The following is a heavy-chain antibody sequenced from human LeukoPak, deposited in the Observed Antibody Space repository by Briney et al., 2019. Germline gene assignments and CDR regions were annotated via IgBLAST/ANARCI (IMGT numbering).Heavy chain of an antibody. CDR2: ISSSSSYI. CDR1: GFTFSSYS. D-gene: IGHD1-26*01. Sequence: PGGSLRLSCAASGFTFSSYSMDWVRQAPGKGLEWVSSISSSSSYIYYADSVKGRFTISRDNAKNSLYLQMNSLRAEDTAVYYCARDENSGSYYYYYYYMDVWGKGTTVTVSS. J-gene: IGHJ6*03. V-gene: IGHV3-21*01. CDR3: ARDENSGSYYYYYYYMDV.